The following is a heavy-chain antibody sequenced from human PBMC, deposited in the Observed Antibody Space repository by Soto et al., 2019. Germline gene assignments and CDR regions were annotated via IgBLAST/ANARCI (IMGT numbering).Heavy chain of an antibody. D-gene: IGHD3-3*01. CDR3: ASITIFGVATYFDY. CDR2: IIPIFGTA. V-gene: IGHV1-69*13. J-gene: IGHJ4*02. Sequence: ASVKVSCKASGGTFSSYAISWVRQAPGQGLEWMGGIIPIFGTANYAQKFQGRVTITADESTSTAYMELSSLRSEDTAVYYCASITIFGVATYFDYWGQGTLVTVSS. CDR1: GGTFSSYA.